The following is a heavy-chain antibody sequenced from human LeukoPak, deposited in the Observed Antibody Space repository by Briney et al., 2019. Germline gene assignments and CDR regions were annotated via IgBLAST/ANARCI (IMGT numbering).Heavy chain of an antibody. D-gene: IGHD3-22*01. CDR1: GYTFTGYY. V-gene: IGHV1-2*02. CDR2: IDPNSGGT. J-gene: IGHJ4*02. CDR3: ARGYYDRGSLYYFDY. Sequence: ASVKVSCKTSGYTFTGYYMHWVGQAPGQGLEWMGWIDPNSGGTNYAQKFQGRVTMTRDASIGTAYMELSGLTSDDTAVYYCARGYYDRGSLYYFDYWGQGTLVTVSS.